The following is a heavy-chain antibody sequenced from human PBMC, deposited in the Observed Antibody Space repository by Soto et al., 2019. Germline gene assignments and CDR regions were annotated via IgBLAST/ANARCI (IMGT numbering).Heavy chain of an antibody. CDR1: GFTFIIYW. Sequence: GGSRILSCSASGFTFIIYWMHWVRQAPGKGLVWVSRINSDGSSTSYADSVKGRFTISRDNAKNTLYLQMNSLRAEDTAVYYCARSGYGDSYFDYWGQGTLVTVSS. CDR2: INSDGSST. CDR3: ARSGYGDSYFDY. D-gene: IGHD4-17*01. J-gene: IGHJ4*02. V-gene: IGHV3-74*01.